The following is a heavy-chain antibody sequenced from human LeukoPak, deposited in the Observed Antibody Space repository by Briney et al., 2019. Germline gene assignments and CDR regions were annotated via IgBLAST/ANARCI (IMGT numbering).Heavy chain of an antibody. V-gene: IGHV1-2*02. D-gene: IGHD3-16*02. J-gene: IGHJ4*02. CDR3: ARGGGTVMITFGGVIVYDY. Sequence: PVASVKVSCKTSGYTFTGYYMHWVRQAPGQGLEWMGWINPNSGGTNYAQKFQGRVTMTRDTSISTAYMELSRLKSDDTAVYYCARGGGTVMITFGGVIVYDYWGQGTLVTVSP. CDR1: GYTFTGYY. CDR2: INPNSGGT.